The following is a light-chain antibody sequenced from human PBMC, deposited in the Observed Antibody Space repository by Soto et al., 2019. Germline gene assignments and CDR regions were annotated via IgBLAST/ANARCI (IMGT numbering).Light chain of an antibody. V-gene: IGKV2-24*01. CDR1: QSLVHNDGNTY. CDR3: MQATQAPWT. J-gene: IGKJ1*01. Sequence: DIVMTQTPLSSPVTLGQAASISCRSSQSLVHNDGNTYLRWVQQRPGQPPRLLNYKVSDRFAGVPDRVSGSGAGTDFTLTISRVEAEEGGIEDSMQATQAPWTCGQGTKVEIK. CDR2: KVS.